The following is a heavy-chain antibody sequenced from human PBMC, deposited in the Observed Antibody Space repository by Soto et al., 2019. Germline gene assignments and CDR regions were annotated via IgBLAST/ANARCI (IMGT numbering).Heavy chain of an antibody. Sequence: QVQLVQSGAEMKKPGSSVKVSCQSSGGTFNTYAMNWVRQAPGQGPEWMGDISPMFGAANYAPKFQGKVTITADKSTVTSYMQLSTLTSEDTALFFCAREVHVHTPAFVSWGQGTLVTVSS. V-gene: IGHV1-69*06. D-gene: IGHD3-10*02. CDR1: GGTFNTYA. J-gene: IGHJ5*02. CDR2: ISPMFGAA. CDR3: AREVHVHTPAFVS.